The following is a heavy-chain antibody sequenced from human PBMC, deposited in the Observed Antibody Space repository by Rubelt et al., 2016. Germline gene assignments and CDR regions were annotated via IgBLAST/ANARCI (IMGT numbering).Heavy chain of an antibody. J-gene: IGHJ4*02. CDR2: IYYSGST. CDR1: GGSISSYY. Sequence: QVQLQESGPGLVKPSETLSLTCTVSGGSISSYYWSWIRQPPGKGLEWIGYIYYSGSTNYNPSLKSRVTISVDRSKSQVSLKLSAVTAADTAVYYCARDTGRYYFDYWGQGTLVTVSS. V-gene: IGHV4-59*01. CDR3: ARDTGRYYFDY. D-gene: IGHD1-14*01.